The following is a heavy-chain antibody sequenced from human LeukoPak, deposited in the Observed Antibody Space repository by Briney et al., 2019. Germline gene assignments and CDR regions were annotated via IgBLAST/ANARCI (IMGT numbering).Heavy chain of an antibody. V-gene: IGHV1-8*03. D-gene: IGHD4-23*01. J-gene: IGHJ2*01. CDR2: LDPRSGNT. Sequence: ASVKVSCKASEYTFSNYDINYVRQAPGQGLEWMGWLDPRSGNTGSAQNFQGRVTISSNTSIGTAYMELSSLSPDDTAVYYCARGVYGGNRGWHFDLWGRGTLVTVSS. CDR1: EYTFSNYD. CDR3: ARGVYGGNRGWHFDL.